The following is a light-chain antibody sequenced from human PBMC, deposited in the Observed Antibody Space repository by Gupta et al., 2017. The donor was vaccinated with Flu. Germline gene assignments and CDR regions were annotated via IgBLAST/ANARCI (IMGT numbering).Light chain of an antibody. Sequence: TTNTTGTGAALGNNYAYWYQPTAVHPPFLLIYEERRRPSVIPECFSGSSSVTNATLTISWAQGEDGADYYSYSTEPIGNHWVFGGGTKLTVL. CDR1: ALGNNY. J-gene: IGLJ3*02. CDR2: EER. CDR3: YSTEPIGNHWV. V-gene: IGLV3-10*01.